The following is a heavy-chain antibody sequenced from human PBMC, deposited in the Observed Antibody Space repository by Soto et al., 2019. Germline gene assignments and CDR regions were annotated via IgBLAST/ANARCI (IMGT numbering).Heavy chain of an antibody. CDR1: GGTFSSYA. CDR3: ARADGYNYWPAWY. CDR2: IIPIFGTP. D-gene: IGHD5-12*01. V-gene: IGHV1-69*06. Sequence: QVQLVQSGAEVKKPGSSVKDSCKASGGTFSSYAISWVRQAPGQGLEWMGGIIPIFGTPTYAQKFQGRVTITADKSTSTAYMELSSLTSEDTSLFYCARADGYNYWPAWYWGQGTLVTVSS. J-gene: IGHJ4*02.